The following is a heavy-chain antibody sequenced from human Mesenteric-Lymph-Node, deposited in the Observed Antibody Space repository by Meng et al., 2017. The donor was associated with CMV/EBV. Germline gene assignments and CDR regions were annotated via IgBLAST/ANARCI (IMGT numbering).Heavy chain of an antibody. J-gene: IGHJ6*02. V-gene: IGHV3-48*04. Sequence: GGSLRLSCAASGFTFSSYSMNWVRQAPGKGLEWVSYISSSSSTIYYADSVKGRFTISRDNAKNSLYLQMNSLRAEDTAVYYCARDIFKQLTYYDFWSGYFYGMDVWGQGTTVTVSS. CDR2: ISSSSSTI. CDR1: GFTFSSYS. CDR3: ARDIFKQLTYYDFWSGYFYGMDV. D-gene: IGHD3-3*01.